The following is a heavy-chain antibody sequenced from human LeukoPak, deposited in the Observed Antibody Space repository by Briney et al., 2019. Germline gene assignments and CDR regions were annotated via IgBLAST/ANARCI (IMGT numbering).Heavy chain of an antibody. CDR1: GGIFSSYA. J-gene: IGHJ4*02. V-gene: IGHV1-69*06. D-gene: IGHD4-17*01. CDR2: IIPIFGTA. CDR3: ARDLMGDYGDWNFDY. Sequence: SVKASCKASGGIFSSYAISWVRQAPGQGLEWMGGIIPIFGTANYAQKFQGRVTITADKPTSTAYMELSSLRSEDTAVYYCARDLMGDYGDWNFDYWGQGTLVTVSS.